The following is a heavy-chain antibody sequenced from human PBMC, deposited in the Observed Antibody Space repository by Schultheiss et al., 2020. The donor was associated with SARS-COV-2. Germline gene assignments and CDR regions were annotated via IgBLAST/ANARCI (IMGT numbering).Heavy chain of an antibody. Sequence: SETLSLTCTVSGGSISSSSYYWGWIRQPPGKGLEWIGSIYYSGSTYYNPSLKSRVTISVDTSKNQFSLKLSSVTAADTAVYYCARHTGAARAFDIWGQGTMVTVSS. CDR3: ARHTGAARAFDI. CDR2: IYYSGST. CDR1: GGSISSSSYY. J-gene: IGHJ3*02. D-gene: IGHD1-26*01. V-gene: IGHV4-39*01.